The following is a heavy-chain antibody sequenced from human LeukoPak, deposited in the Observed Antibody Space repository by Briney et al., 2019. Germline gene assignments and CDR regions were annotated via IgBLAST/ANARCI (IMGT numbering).Heavy chain of an antibody. V-gene: IGHV3-43*01. CDR1: GFTFDDYA. Sequence: GGSLRLSCAASGFTFDDYAMHWVRQAPGKGLEWVALISWEGHTTYYADSVRGRFTISRDNSKNSLYLQMNSLRTEDTAFYYCTRDTDYGSATNYFDAWGQGTLVSVSS. CDR2: ISWEGHTT. J-gene: IGHJ4*02. CDR3: TRDTDYGSATNYFDA. D-gene: IGHD3-10*01.